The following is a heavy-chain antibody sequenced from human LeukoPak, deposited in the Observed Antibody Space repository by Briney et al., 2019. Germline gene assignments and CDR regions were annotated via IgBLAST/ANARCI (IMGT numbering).Heavy chain of an antibody. Sequence: PGGSLRLSCAASGFTLSSYAMSWVRQAPGKGLEWVSAISGSGGSTYYADSVKGRFAISRDNSKNTLYLQMNSLRAEDTAVYYCAKNPRYLHSPLFDYRGQGTLVTVSS. D-gene: IGHD3-16*02. V-gene: IGHV3-23*01. CDR2: ISGSGGST. CDR3: AKNPRYLHSPLFDY. J-gene: IGHJ4*02. CDR1: GFTLSSYA.